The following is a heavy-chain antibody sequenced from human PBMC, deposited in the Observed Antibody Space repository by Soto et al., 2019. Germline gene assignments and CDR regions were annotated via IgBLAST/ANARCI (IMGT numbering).Heavy chain of an antibody. D-gene: IGHD5-18*01. V-gene: IGHV1-8*01. Sequence: QVQLVQSGAEVKKPGASVKVSCKASGYAFTSYDINWVRQATGQGLEWMGWMNPNSGNTGYAQKFQGRVSMARNTSITTAYMELSRLRCADTGGYYCARENSYGYAGYWGQGTLVTVPS. CDR3: ARENSYGYAGY. CDR1: GYAFTSYD. CDR2: MNPNSGNT. J-gene: IGHJ4*02.